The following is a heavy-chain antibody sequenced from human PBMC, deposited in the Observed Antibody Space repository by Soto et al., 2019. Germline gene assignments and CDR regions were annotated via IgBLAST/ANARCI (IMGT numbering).Heavy chain of an antibody. CDR1: GDSISSQY. Sequence: SETLSLTCAVSGDSISSQYWSWIRQPPVKGLEWIGNIYYSGSTNYNPSLKSRVTISVDTSKNQFSLKLSSVTAADTAVYYCASLKTYYYYGMDVWGQGTTVTVSS. J-gene: IGHJ6*02. CDR3: ASLKTYYYYGMDV. V-gene: IGHV4-59*11. CDR2: IYYSGST.